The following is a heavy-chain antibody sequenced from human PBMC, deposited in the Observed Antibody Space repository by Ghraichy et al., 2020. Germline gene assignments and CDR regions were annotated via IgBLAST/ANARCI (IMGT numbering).Heavy chain of an antibody. CDR2: ISRNGDKT. V-gene: IGHV3-23*01. CDR1: EFTFGRYT. Sequence: GGSLRLSCEGSEFTFGRYTMSWVRQAPGKGREWVSGISRNGDKTYYADSVKGRFTISRDKSKNTLFLQMTSLRADDTAVYYCAKGDLGYGDLDYWGQGTLVTVSS. CDR3: AKGDLGYGDLDY. J-gene: IGHJ4*02. D-gene: IGHD4-17*01.